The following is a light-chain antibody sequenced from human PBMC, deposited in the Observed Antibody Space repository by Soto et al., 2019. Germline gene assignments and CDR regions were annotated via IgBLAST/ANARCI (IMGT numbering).Light chain of an antibody. Sequence: IQMTQSPSSLSASVGDRFTITCRASQGIRNDLGWYQQKPGKAPKLLIYAASSLQSGVPSRFSGSGFGTDFTLTISSLQPEDSAIYYCQQYGSSPLTFGGGTKVDIK. CDR3: QQYGSSPLT. V-gene: IGKV1-17*01. J-gene: IGKJ4*01. CDR2: AAS. CDR1: QGIRND.